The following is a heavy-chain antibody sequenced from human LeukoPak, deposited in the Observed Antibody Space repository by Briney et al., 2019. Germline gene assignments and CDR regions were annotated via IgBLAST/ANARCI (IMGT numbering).Heavy chain of an antibody. V-gene: IGHV3-23*01. Sequence: GGSLRLSCAASGFTFSSYGMSWVRQAPGKGLEWVSAISGSGGSTYYADSVKGRFTISRDNAKNTLYLQMNSLRVEDTAVYYCARDSSMLRGPLVIYYFDFWGQGTLVTVSS. CDR2: ISGSGGST. CDR3: ARDSSMLRGPLVIYYFDF. CDR1: GFTFSSYG. D-gene: IGHD3-10*01. J-gene: IGHJ4*02.